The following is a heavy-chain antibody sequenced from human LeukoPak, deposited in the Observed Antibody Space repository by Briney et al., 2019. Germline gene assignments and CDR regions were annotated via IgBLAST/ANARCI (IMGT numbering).Heavy chain of an antibody. Sequence: GGSLRLSCAASGFTFSSYGMHWVRQAPGKGLEWVAVISYDGSNKYYADSVKGRFTISRDNSKNTLYLQMNSLRAEDTAVYYCARETHKTGDYYYYYGMDVWGQGTTVTVSS. CDR3: ARETHKTGDYYYYYGMDV. V-gene: IGHV3-30*03. D-gene: IGHD1-1*01. J-gene: IGHJ6*02. CDR1: GFTFSSYG. CDR2: ISYDGSNK.